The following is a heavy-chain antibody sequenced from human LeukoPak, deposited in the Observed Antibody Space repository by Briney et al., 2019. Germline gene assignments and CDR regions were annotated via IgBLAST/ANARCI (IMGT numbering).Heavy chain of an antibody. D-gene: IGHD5-18*01. Sequence: GSLRLSCAASGFTFSDYYMSWIRQAPGKGLEWVSYISSSGSTIYYADSVKGRFTISRDNAKNSLYLQMNSLRAEDTAVYYCARVRGYSYGSRYYFDYWGQGTLVTVSS. CDR3: ARVRGYSYGSRYYFDY. CDR1: GFTFSDYY. V-gene: IGHV3-11*01. CDR2: ISSSGSTI. J-gene: IGHJ4*02.